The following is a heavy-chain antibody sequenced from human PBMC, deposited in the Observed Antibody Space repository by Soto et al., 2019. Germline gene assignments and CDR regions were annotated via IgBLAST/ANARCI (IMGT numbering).Heavy chain of an antibody. D-gene: IGHD4-17*01. CDR3: AGDWNGDKYFDY. J-gene: IGHJ4*02. CDR1: HFNVTNGH. CDR2: IFGDGNT. V-gene: IGHV3-53*01. Sequence: QVGESGGGLIQPGGSLRLACAASHFNVTNGHMNWVRQAPGKGLEWVSVIFGDGNTRDGDSVKGRFTISRDTSKNTVYLHMSSLRAEDTAVYYCAGDWNGDKYFDYWDQGTLVTVSS.